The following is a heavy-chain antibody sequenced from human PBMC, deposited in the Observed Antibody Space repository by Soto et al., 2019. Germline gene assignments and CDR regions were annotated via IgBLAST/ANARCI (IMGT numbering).Heavy chain of an antibody. CDR2: VLPISGST. J-gene: IGHJ4*01. CDR3: ATIRVLGGPLLFED. V-gene: IGHV1-69*06. Sequence: QVQLVQSGAEVRKPGSSVKVSCKTSGGLISKYSFNWVRQAPGQGLEWMGGVLPISGSTDYAKKFQGRLTINADRSTSTVYMELSRLRSDDPVNYYCATIRVLGGPLLFEDGGQVMLISVSS. D-gene: IGHD2-21*02. CDR1: GGLISKYS.